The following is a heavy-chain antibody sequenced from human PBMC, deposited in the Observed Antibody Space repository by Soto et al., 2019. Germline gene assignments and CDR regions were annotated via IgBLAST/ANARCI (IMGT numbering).Heavy chain of an antibody. D-gene: IGHD6-19*01. J-gene: IGHJ5*02. Sequence: EVQLLESGGVLVQPGESLRLSCAATGFTFRDFAMTWVRQAPGKGLEWVSKITGSGVWKHYADSMQGRFTISRDNSKNTSYLKMNSLRAEDTAVYHCAKANPSKTDTNGWYDWFAPWGQGTLVPVSS. CDR1: GFTFRDFA. V-gene: IGHV3-23*01. CDR2: ITGSGVWK. CDR3: AKANPSKTDTNGWYDWFAP.